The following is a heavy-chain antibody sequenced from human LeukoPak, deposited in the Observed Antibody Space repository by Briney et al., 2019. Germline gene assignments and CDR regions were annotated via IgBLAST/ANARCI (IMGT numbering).Heavy chain of an antibody. D-gene: IGHD5-12*01. CDR1: GGSISSSNW. Sequence: SSETLSLTCAVSGGSISSSNWWSWVRQPPGKGLEWIGEIYHSGSTNYNPPLKSRVTISVDKSKNQFSLKLSSVTAADTAVYYCARSRSGFSDEHAAFDIWGQGTMVTVSS. V-gene: IGHV4-4*02. CDR3: ARSRSGFSDEHAAFDI. J-gene: IGHJ3*02. CDR2: IYHSGST.